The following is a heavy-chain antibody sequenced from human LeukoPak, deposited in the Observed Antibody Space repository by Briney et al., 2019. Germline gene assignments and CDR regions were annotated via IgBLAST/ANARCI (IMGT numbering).Heavy chain of an antibody. V-gene: IGHV4-59*01. Sequence: PSETLSLTCTVSGGSISSYYWSWIRQPPGKGLEWIGYIYYSGSTNYNPSLKSRVTISVDTSKNQFSLKLSSVTAADTAAYYCARGIAVAGAAWGFDPWGQGTLVTVSS. CDR2: IYYSGST. CDR3: ARGIAVAGAAWGFDP. CDR1: GGSISSYY. J-gene: IGHJ5*02. D-gene: IGHD6-19*01.